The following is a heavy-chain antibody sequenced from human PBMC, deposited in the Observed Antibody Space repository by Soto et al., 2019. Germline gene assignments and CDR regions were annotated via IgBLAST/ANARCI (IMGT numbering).Heavy chain of an antibody. CDR1: GFTVRRNY. Sequence: EVQLVESGGGLVQPGGSLILSCAASGFTVRRNYMSWVRQAPGKGLEWASVSYSAGRTYYADSVKGRFTIARDNSKNTLYLQMNSLRAEDTAVYYCARVDCSSTSCYAYYYYYMDVWGKGTTVTVSS. D-gene: IGHD2-2*01. J-gene: IGHJ6*03. CDR2: SYSAGRT. V-gene: IGHV3-66*01. CDR3: ARVDCSSTSCYAYYYYYMDV.